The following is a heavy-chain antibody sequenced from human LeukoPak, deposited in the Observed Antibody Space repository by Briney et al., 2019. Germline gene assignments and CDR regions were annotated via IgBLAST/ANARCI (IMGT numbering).Heavy chain of an antibody. CDR2: INHSEST. Sequence: SETLSLTCAVYGGSFSGYYWSWIRQPPGKGLEWIGEINHSESTNYNPSLKSRVTISVDTSKNQFSLKLSSVTAADTAVYYCAASGYSTRWYYYDFWGQGTLVTVSS. CDR1: GGSFSGYY. D-gene: IGHD2-8*01. CDR3: AASGYSTRWYYYDF. V-gene: IGHV4-34*01. J-gene: IGHJ4*02.